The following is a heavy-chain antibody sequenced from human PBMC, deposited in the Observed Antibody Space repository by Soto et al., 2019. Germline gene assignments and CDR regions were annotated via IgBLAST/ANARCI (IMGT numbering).Heavy chain of an antibody. CDR2: IKDGGST. Sequence: QVQLQQWGAGLLKPSETLSLNCAVNGGSLSGYYWSWIRQPPGKGLERIGEIKDGGSTNYSPSLKSRATISSDTANNQFSLTLNSVTAADTGVYYCARGQEGVVATHWDQGTLVTVSS. J-gene: IGHJ4*02. V-gene: IGHV4-34*01. CDR1: GGSLSGYY. D-gene: IGHD5-12*01. CDR3: ARGQEGVVATH.